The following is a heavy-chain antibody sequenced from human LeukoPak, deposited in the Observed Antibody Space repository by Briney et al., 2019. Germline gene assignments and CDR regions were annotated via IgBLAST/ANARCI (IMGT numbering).Heavy chain of an antibody. D-gene: IGHD2-15*01. Sequence: SQTLSLTCAISGDSVSSNSAAWNWIRQSPSRGLEWLGRTYYRSKWYNDYAVSVKSRITINPDTSKNQFSLQLNSVTPEDTAVYYCARERFVVVVVAASSRLFDYWGQGTLVTVSS. CDR1: GDSVSSNSAA. CDR3: ARERFVVVVVAASSRLFDY. CDR2: TYYRSKWYN. V-gene: IGHV6-1*01. J-gene: IGHJ4*02.